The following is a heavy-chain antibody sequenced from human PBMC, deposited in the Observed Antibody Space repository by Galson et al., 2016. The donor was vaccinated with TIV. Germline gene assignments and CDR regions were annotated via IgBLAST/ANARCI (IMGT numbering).Heavy chain of an antibody. CDR3: ARGRVYFDS. D-gene: IGHD6-13*01. J-gene: IGHJ5*01. V-gene: IGHV1-69*13. CDR1: GDTFNSYA. CDR2: ALPMFGTS. Sequence: SVKVSCKASGDTFNSYAINWVRQAPGQGLEWVGRALPMFGTSNYAEEFQDRVTITADESMSTAYMELSSLTSDDTAVYYCARGRVYFDSWGQGTLVTVSS.